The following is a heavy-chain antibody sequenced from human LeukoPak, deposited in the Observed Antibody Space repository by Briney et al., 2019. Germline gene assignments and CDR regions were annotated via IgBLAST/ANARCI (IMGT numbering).Heavy chain of an antibody. CDR1: GFTFSDYY. V-gene: IGHV3-11*04. CDR3: ARDWSGQSYDY. Sequence: GGSLRLSCAASGFTFSDYYMTWIRQAPGKGLEWVSYISSSGSTIYYADSVKGRFTISRDNAKNSLYLQMSSLRAEDTALYYCARDWSGQSYDYWGQGTLVTVSS. J-gene: IGHJ4*02. CDR2: ISSSGSTI. D-gene: IGHD3-3*01.